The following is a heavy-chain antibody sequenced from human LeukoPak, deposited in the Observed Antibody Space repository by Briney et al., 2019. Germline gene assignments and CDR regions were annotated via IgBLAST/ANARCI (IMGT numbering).Heavy chain of an antibody. CDR1: GGSISNISYY. CDR2: IYYNGHT. V-gene: IGHV4-39*01. CDR3: ARHSAYHGAGQGSWFDP. J-gene: IGHJ5*02. D-gene: IGHD3-10*01. Sequence: SETLSLTCIVSGGSISNISYYWGWIRQPPGKEMEWIGSIYYNGHTYYKPSLKSRVTISVDTSRNHFSLKLSSVTAADTAVYHCARHSAYHGAGQGSWFDPWGQGSLVTVSS.